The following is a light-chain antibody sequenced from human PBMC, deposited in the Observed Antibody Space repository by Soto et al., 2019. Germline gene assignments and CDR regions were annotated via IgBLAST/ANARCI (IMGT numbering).Light chain of an antibody. CDR1: QSVSSGY. Sequence: EIVLTQSPGTLSLSPGERATLSCRASQSVSSGYLAWYQQKPGQAPRLLIYGASTRATGIPHRFSGSGSGTDFTLTISTLEPEDFAVYYCQQYSSSPSITFGQGTRWRL. J-gene: IGKJ5*01. CDR2: GAS. CDR3: QQYSSSPSIT. V-gene: IGKV3-20*01.